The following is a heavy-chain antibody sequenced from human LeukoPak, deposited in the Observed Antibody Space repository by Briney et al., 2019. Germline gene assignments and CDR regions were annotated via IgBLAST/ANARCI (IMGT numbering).Heavy chain of an antibody. CDR3: ARLLLRRATMVRGVREYYYYMDV. CDR1: GGSFRGYY. V-gene: IGHV4-34*01. Sequence: SETLSLTCAVYGGSFRGYYWGWIRQPPGKGLEWIGEINHSGSTQYNPSLKSRVTISVDTSKNQFSLKLSSVTAADTAVYYCARLLLRRATMVRGVREYYYYMDVWGKGTTVTISS. CDR2: INHSGST. D-gene: IGHD3-10*01. J-gene: IGHJ6*03.